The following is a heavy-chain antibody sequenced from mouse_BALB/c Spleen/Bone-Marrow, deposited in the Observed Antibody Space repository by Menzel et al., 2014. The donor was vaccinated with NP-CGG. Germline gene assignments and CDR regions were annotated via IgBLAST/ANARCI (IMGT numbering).Heavy chain of an antibody. D-gene: IGHD1-3*01. CDR1: GFTFSNYG. V-gene: IGHV5-6*01. Sequence: EVQRVESGGDLVKPGGSLKLSCAASGFTFSNYGMSWVRQTPDKRLEWVATISSGGSYTYFPDSVKGRFTISRDNAKNTLCLQMNSLKSEDAAMYYCARLTPDYAMDYWGQGTSVTVSS. J-gene: IGHJ4*01. CDR3: ARLTPDYAMDY. CDR2: ISSGGSYT.